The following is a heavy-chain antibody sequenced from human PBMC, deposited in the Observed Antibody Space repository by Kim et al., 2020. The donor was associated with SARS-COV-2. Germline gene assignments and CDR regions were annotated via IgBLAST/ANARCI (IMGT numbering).Heavy chain of an antibody. CDR3: VPQYQLLIY. J-gene: IGHJ4*02. V-gene: IGHV3-21*01. D-gene: IGHD2-2*01. CDR2: SYI. Sequence: SYIYYADSVKGRFTISRDNAKNSLYLQMNSLRAEDTAVYYCVPQYQLLIYWGQGTLVTVSS.